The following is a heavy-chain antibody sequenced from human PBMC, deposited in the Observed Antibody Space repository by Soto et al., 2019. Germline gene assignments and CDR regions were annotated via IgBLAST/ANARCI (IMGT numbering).Heavy chain of an antibody. D-gene: IGHD3-3*01. V-gene: IGHV1-2*02. CDR1: GYTFTGYY. J-gene: IGHJ4*02. Sequence: ASVKVSCKASGYTFTGYYMHWVRQAPGQGLEWMGWINPNSGGTNYAQKFQGRVTMTRDTSISTAYMELSRLRSDDTAVYYCARGSYYDFWSGSDPGWGYFDYWGQGTLVTVSS. CDR2: INPNSGGT. CDR3: ARGSYYDFWSGSDPGWGYFDY.